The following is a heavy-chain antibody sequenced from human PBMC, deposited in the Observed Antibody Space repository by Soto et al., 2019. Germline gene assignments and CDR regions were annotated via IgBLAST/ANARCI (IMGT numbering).Heavy chain of an antibody. CDR2: ISSSSSYI. CDR3: ARDLAKGGGSAGFDY. J-gene: IGHJ4*02. CDR1: GFTFSSYS. V-gene: IGHV3-21*04. Sequence: GSLRLSCAASGFTFSSYSMNWVRQAPGKGLEWVSSISSSSSYIYYADSVKGRFTISRDNAKNSLYLQMNSLRAEDTAVYYCARDLAKGGGSAGFDYWGQGTLVTVSS. D-gene: IGHD1-26*01.